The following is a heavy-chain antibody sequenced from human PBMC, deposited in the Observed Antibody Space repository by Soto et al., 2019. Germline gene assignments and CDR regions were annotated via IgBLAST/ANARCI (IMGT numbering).Heavy chain of an antibody. CDR1: GYTFTSYA. D-gene: IGHD3-22*01. CDR2: INAGNGNT. Sequence: PSVKVSCKASGYTFTSYAMHWVRQAPGQRLEWMGWINAGNGNTKYSQKFQGRVTITRDTSASTAYMELSSLRSEDTAVYYCARDSGLVYDSSGYHYWGQGTLVTVSS. V-gene: IGHV1-3*01. J-gene: IGHJ4*02. CDR3: ARDSGLVYDSSGYHY.